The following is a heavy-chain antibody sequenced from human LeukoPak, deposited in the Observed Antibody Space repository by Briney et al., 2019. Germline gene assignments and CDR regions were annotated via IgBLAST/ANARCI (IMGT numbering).Heavy chain of an antibody. CDR2: INPDGSTT. CDR3: ARGRYGDYH. Sequence: GRSLRLSCAASGFTFSTYGMHWVRQAPGKGLVWVSGINPDGSTTTYADSVKGRFTISRENAKSTLYLHMNILRVEDTAVYYCARGRYGDYHWGQGILVTVSS. D-gene: IGHD4-17*01. CDR1: GFTFSTYG. V-gene: IGHV3-74*01. J-gene: IGHJ4*02.